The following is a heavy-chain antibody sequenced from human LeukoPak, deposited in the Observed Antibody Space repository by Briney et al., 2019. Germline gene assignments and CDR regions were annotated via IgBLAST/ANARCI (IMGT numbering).Heavy chain of an antibody. D-gene: IGHD1-1*01. CDR1: GGSISPYY. Sequence: KPSETLSLTCTVSGGSISPYYWSWIRQTPGKGLEWIGYILYSGTTTNYNPSLKSRVTISVDTSKNQFSLKLSSVTAADTAVYYCARVGDWNDLVYWGQGTLSPSPQ. V-gene: IGHV4-59*01. CDR2: ILYSGTTT. J-gene: IGHJ4*02. CDR3: ARVGDWNDLVY.